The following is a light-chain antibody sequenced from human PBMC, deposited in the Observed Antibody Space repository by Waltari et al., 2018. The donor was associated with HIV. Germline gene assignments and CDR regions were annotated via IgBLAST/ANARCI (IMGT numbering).Light chain of an antibody. CDR3: QQYKTWPLT. V-gene: IGKV3-15*01. CDR1: QNVFSD. J-gene: IGKJ1*01. Sequence: ETVMTQSPATLSVYPGGRATLSCRASQNVFSDLAWYHQKPGQPPRPLTFGASKRATGVPARFSGSGSGTEFTLTITSLQTEDYGLYHCQQYKTWPLTFGQGTRVEIK. CDR2: GAS.